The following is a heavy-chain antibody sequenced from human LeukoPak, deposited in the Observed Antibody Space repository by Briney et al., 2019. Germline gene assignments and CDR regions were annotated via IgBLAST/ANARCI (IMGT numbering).Heavy chain of an antibody. D-gene: IGHD2-21*01. CDR3: ARSIGGTYFDY. CDR1: GYSFTTYW. Sequence: GESLKISCKGSGYSFTTYWIGWVRQLPGKGLEWMGIIYPGDSDTRYSPSFQGRVTISADKSISTAYLQWSSLKASDTAIYYCARSIGGTYFDYWGQGALVTVSS. J-gene: IGHJ4*02. V-gene: IGHV5-51*01. CDR2: IYPGDSDT.